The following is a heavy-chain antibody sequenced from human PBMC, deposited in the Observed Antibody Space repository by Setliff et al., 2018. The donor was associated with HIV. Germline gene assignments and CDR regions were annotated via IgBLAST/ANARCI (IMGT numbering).Heavy chain of an antibody. V-gene: IGHV4-39*07. CDR3: ARARGPPLPVLDF. J-gene: IGHJ4*02. D-gene: IGHD3-10*01. Sequence: VSGGSITTTNYYWGWVRQSPGKGLEWIGVIYYRGSAYYNLSLQSRVTLSVDTSKNSFSLHLTSVTAADTAVYFCARARGPPLPVLDFWGPGTLVTVSS. CDR1: GGSITTTNYY. CDR2: IYYRGSA.